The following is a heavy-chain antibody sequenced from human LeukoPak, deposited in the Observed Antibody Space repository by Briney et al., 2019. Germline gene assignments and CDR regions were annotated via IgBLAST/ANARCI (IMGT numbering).Heavy chain of an antibody. Sequence: GGSLRLSCAASGFTFSSYGMHWVRQAPGKGLEWVAVIWYDGSNKYYADSVKGRFTISRDNSKNTLYLQMNSLRAEDTAVYYCARWEAAVAAYFDYWGQGTLVTVSS. CDR2: IWYDGSNK. V-gene: IGHV3-33*01. CDR3: ARWEAAVAAYFDY. D-gene: IGHD6-19*01. CDR1: GFTFSSYG. J-gene: IGHJ4*02.